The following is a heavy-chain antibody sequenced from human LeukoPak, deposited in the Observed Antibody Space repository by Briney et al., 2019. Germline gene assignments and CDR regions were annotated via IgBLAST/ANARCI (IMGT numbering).Heavy chain of an antibody. CDR2: IIPILGIA. CDR1: GGTFSSYA. V-gene: IGHV1-69*04. CDR3: AREGGSWDYYYYGMDV. J-gene: IGHJ6*02. Sequence: SVKVSCKASGGTFSSYAISWVRQAPGQGLEWMGRIIPILGIANYAQKFQGRVTITADKSTSTAYMELSSLRSEDTAVYYCAREGGSWDYYYYGMDVWGQGTTVTVSS. D-gene: IGHD1-26*01.